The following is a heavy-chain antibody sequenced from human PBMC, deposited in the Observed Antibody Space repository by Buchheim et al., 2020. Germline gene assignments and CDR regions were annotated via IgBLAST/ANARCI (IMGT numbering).Heavy chain of an antibody. CDR2: ISPSSGGT. CDR3: ARKVAVSTIGYYFDY. D-gene: IGHD5/OR15-5a*01. Sequence: QVQLVQSGAEVKKPGASVKVSCKASGYTFTGNYVHWVRLAPGQGLEWMGWISPSSGGTTYAQKFQGRVTMTSDTSISTAYMELSSLRSDDTAVYYCARKVAVSTIGYYFDYWGQGTL. J-gene: IGHJ4*02. V-gene: IGHV1-2*02. CDR1: GYTFTGNY.